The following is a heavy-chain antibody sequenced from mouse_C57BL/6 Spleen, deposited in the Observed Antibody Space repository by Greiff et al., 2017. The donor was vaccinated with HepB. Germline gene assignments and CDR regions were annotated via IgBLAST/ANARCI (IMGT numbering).Heavy chain of an antibody. CDR3: AREVGSYFDY. CDR2: ISYDGSN. Sequence: DVKLQESGPGLVKPSQSLSLTCSVTGYSITSGYYWNWIRQFPGNKLEWMGYISYDGSNNYNPSLKNRISITRDTSKNQFFLKLNSVTTEDTATYYCAREVGSYFDYWGQGTTLTVSS. J-gene: IGHJ2*01. D-gene: IGHD1-1*02. V-gene: IGHV3-6*01. CDR1: GYSITSGYY.